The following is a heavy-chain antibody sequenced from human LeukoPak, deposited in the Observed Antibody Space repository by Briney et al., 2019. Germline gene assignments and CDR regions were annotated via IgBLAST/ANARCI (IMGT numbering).Heavy chain of an antibody. D-gene: IGHD2-2*02. J-gene: IGHJ4*02. CDR1: GGSISSSSYY. V-gene: IGHV4-39*07. CDR3: ASRCSSTSCYRGY. CDR2: IYYSGST. Sequence: SETLSLTCTVSGGSISSSSYYWGWIRQPPGKGLEWIGSIYYSGSTYYNPSLKSRVTISVDTSKNQFSLKLSSVTAADTAVYYCASRCSSTSCYRGYWGQGTLVTVSS.